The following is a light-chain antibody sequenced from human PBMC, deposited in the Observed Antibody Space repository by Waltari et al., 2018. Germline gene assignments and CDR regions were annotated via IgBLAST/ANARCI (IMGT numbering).Light chain of an antibody. J-gene: IGLJ1*01. CDR3: CSYAGSKFYV. CDR2: EVT. CDR1: SSDVGTYNL. Sequence: QSALTQPASVSGSPGQSITISRTGTSSDVGTYNLVSWYQQHPDKGPKLMIYEVTKRPSGVSNRFSGSKSGNTASLTISGLQAEDEAEYYCCSYAGSKFYVFGTGTKVTVL. V-gene: IGLV2-23*02.